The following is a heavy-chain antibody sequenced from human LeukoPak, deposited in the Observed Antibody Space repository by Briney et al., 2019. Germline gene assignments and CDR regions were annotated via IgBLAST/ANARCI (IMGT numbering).Heavy chain of an antibody. J-gene: IGHJ5*02. D-gene: IGHD6-19*01. CDR1: GGSISSSY. CDR2: TYYSGST. V-gene: IGHV4-59*01. CDR3: AREIIVTGTRDWFDP. Sequence: SETLSLTCTVSGGSISSSYWSWFRQPPGKGLEWIGYTYYSGSTNYNPSLKSRVTISVNTSKNHFSLKLSSVTAADTAVYYCAREIIVTGTRDWFDPWGQGTLVTVSS.